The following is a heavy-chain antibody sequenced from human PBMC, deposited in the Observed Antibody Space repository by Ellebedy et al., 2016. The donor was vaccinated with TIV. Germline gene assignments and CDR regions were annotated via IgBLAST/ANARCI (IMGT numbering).Heavy chain of an antibody. V-gene: IGHV4-38-2*02. CDR1: GYTVNNGFY. J-gene: IGHJ4*02. CDR3: AREDMVRGVMD. D-gene: IGHD3-10*01. CDR2: MYHSGT. Sequence: SETLSLTCTVSGYTVNNGFYWGWIRQPPGKGLEWIGNMYHSGTYYNPSLESRVTISADTSKNQFSLNLLSVTDTDTAVYYCAREDMVRGVMDWGQGTLVTVSS.